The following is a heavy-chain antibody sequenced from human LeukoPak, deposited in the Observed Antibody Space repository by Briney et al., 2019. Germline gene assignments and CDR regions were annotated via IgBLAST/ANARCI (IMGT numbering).Heavy chain of an antibody. CDR3: ARDRLDTAMVSQIYYYYYGMDV. V-gene: IGHV1-24*01. D-gene: IGHD5-18*01. Sequence: ASVKVSCKVSGYTLTELSMHWVRQAPGKGLEWMGGFDPEDGETIYAQKFQGRVTMTEDTSTDTAYMELSSLRSEDTAVYYCARDRLDTAMVSQIYYYYYGMDVWGQGTTVTVSS. J-gene: IGHJ6*02. CDR1: GYTLTELS. CDR2: FDPEDGET.